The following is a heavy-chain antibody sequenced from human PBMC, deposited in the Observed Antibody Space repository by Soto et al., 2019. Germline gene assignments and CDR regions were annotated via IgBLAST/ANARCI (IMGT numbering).Heavy chain of an antibody. CDR3: ERSLFRAATDTEPLDS. Sequence: GGSLRLSCAASGFNFRSYAMSWARQASGIGLEWASAISGGGNDIFYADSVKGRFTISRDNSRNTLYLTMNSLRAEDTAVHYCERSLFRAATDTEPLDSWGQGAMVTVSS. CDR1: GFNFRSYA. V-gene: IGHV3-23*01. CDR2: ISGGGNDI. J-gene: IGHJ4*02. D-gene: IGHD6-13*01.